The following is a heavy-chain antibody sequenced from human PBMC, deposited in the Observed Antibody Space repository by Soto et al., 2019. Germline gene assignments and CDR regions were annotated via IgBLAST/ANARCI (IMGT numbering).Heavy chain of an antibody. Sequence: GSLRLSCPASGFTFSGSAMHWVRQAPGKGLEWVGRIRSKANSDATVYAASVKGRFTISRDDSKNTAYLQMNSLKTEDTAVYYCTTPSINYDILTDYFNYWGQGS. J-gene: IGHJ4*02. V-gene: IGHV3-73*01. CDR2: IRSKANSDAT. CDR3: TTPSINYDILTDYFNY. D-gene: IGHD3-9*01. CDR1: GFTFSGSA.